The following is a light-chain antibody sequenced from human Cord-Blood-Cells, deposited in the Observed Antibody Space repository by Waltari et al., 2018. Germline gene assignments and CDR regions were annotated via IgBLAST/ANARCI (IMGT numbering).Light chain of an antibody. Sequence: EIVMTQSPATLSVSPGERATLSCRASQSVSSNLAWYQQKPGQAPRPLSYCASTSATGIPARFSGSGSGTEFTLTISSLQSEDFAVYYCQQYNNWPPKVSFGQGTKLEIK. CDR1: QSVSSN. J-gene: IGKJ2*03. CDR3: QQYNNWPPKVS. V-gene: IGKV3-15*01. CDR2: CAS.